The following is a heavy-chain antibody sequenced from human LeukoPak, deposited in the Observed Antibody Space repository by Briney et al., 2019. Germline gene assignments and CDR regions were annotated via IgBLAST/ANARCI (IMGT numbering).Heavy chain of an antibody. D-gene: IGHD3-10*02. CDR3: AREISMFVNAFDL. CDR1: GFTFSNSG. J-gene: IGHJ3*01. Sequence: QSGGSLRLSCAASGFTFSNSGMHWVRQAPGKGLEWVAVIWYDGSNEYYADAVKGRFIISRDNSKNTVHLQMNSLRVEDTSVCYCAREISMFVNAFDLWGQGTLVAVSS. V-gene: IGHV3-33*01. CDR2: IWYDGSNE.